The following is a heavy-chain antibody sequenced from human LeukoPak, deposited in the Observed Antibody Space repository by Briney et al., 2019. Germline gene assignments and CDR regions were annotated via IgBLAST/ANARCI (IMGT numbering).Heavy chain of an antibody. Sequence: PSETLSLTCTVSGGSISSYYWSWIRQPPGKGLEWIGEINHSGSTNYNPSLKSRVTISVDTSKNQFSLKLSSVTAADTAVYYCARRAGAFDIWGQGTTVTVSS. CDR3: ARRAGAFDI. CDR1: GGSISSYY. CDR2: INHSGST. J-gene: IGHJ3*02. D-gene: IGHD6-19*01. V-gene: IGHV4-34*01.